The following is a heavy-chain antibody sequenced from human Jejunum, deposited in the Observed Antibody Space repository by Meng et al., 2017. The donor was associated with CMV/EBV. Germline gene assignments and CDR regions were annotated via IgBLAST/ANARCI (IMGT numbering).Heavy chain of an antibody. Sequence: SIRAYWWTWRQRSPEKGLGWIGCIHHRGAANHNPTIGSRVIMSVDTSNNQFSLKLTSVTAADTAVYYCARDSYHYGSGTYNWFDPWGQGILVTVSS. CDR3: ARDSYHYGSGTYNWFDP. J-gene: IGHJ5*02. V-gene: IGHV4-59*01. D-gene: IGHD3-10*01. CDR2: IHHRGAA. CDR1: SIRAYW.